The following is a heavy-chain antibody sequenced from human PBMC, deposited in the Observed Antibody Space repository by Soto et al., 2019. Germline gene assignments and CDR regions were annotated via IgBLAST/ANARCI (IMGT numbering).Heavy chain of an antibody. CDR2: INPNSGGT. J-gene: IGHJ4*02. CDR3: ATGGYSYGTY. V-gene: IGHV1-2*04. Sequence: ASVKVSCKASGYTFTGYYMHWVRQAPGQGLEWMGWINPNSGGTNYAQKFQGWVTMTRDTSISTAYMELSSLRSEDTAVYYCATGGYSYGTYWGQGTLVTVSS. CDR1: GYTFTGYY. D-gene: IGHD5-18*01.